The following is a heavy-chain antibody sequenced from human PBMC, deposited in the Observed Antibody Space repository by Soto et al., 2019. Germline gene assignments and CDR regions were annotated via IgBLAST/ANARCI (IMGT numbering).Heavy chain of an antibody. D-gene: IGHD2-8*01. Sequence: EGQLVESGGGLVKPGGSLRLSCAASGFAFQTYTMEWLRQPPGKGLEWVSSITISGNYIYYADSVKGRFTISRDNGRNSVYLQMNSLRAEDTAVYYCAKVGVLITNVRWFDLWGQGTLVTVSS. V-gene: IGHV3-21*01. CDR2: ITISGNYI. J-gene: IGHJ5*02. CDR1: GFAFQTYT. CDR3: AKVGVLITNVRWFDL.